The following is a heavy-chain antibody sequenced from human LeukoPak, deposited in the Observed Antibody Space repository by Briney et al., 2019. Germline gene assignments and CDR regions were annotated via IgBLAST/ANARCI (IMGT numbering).Heavy chain of an antibody. V-gene: IGHV3-53*04. CDR2: IYSGGST. CDR1: GFTFSSNY. J-gene: IGHJ2*01. CDR3: ARSAPRHYWYFDL. Sequence: PGGSLRLSCAASGFTFSSNYMSWVRQAPGKGLEWVSVIYSGGSTYYADSVKGRFTISRHNSKNTLYLQMNSLRAEDTAVYYCARSAPRHYWYFDLWGRGTLVTVSS.